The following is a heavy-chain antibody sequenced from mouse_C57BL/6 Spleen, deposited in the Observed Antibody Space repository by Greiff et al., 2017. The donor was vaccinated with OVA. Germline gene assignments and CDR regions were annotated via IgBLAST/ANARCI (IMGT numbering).Heavy chain of an antibody. CDR2: INPNNGGT. J-gene: IGHJ2*01. D-gene: IGHD2-5*01. CDR1: GYTFTDYY. CDR3: ARGDYSNHDLFDY. V-gene: IGHV1-26*01. Sequence: EVQLQQSGPELVKPGASVKISCKASGYTFTDYYMNWVKQSHGKSLEWIGDINPNNGGTSYNQKFKGKATLTVDKSSSTAYMELRSLTSEDSAVYYCARGDYSNHDLFDYWGQGTTLTVSS.